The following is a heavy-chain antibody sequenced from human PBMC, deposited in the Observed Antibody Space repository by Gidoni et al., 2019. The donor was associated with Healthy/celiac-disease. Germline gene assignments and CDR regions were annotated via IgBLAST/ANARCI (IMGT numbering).Heavy chain of an antibody. CDR3: ARGTYTVSGSGYDLYFDY. D-gene: IGHD3-22*01. CDR2: IKQDGSEK. V-gene: IGHV3-7*03. CDR1: GFTFSSSW. Sequence: EVQLVESGGGLVQPGGSLRLSCAASGFTFSSSWMSGVRQAPGKGLEVVANIKQDGSEKYYVDSVKGRFTISRDNAKNSLYLQMNSLRAEDTAVYYCARGTYTVSGSGYDLYFDYWGQGTLVTVSS. J-gene: IGHJ4*02.